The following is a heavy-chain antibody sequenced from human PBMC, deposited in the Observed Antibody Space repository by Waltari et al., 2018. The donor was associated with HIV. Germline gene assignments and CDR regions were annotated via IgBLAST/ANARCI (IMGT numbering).Heavy chain of an antibody. CDR3: ARMGQTDDILTGHHY. CDR1: GGSISSSSYY. J-gene: IGHJ4*02. Sequence: QLHLQESGPGLVKPSETLSLTCTVSGGSISSSSYYWGWIRQPPEKGLEGIGSIYYSGRTSDTPSLKGRVIISVDTSKNQFSVKLSSVTAADTAVYYCARMGQTDDILTGHHYWGQGTLVTVSS. D-gene: IGHD3-9*01. CDR2: IYYSGRT. V-gene: IGHV4-39*01.